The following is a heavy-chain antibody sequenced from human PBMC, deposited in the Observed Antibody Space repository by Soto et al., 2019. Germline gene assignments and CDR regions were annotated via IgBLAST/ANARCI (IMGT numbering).Heavy chain of an antibody. Sequence: ASVKVSCKASGYTFTSYGISWVRQAPGQGLERMGWISAYNGNTNYAQKLQGRVTMTTDTSTSTAYMELRSLRSDDTAVYYCARAYYDILTGTNLGGFDPWGQGTLVTVSS. J-gene: IGHJ5*02. V-gene: IGHV1-18*01. CDR3: ARAYYDILTGTNLGGFDP. CDR1: GYTFTSYG. D-gene: IGHD3-9*01. CDR2: ISAYNGNT.